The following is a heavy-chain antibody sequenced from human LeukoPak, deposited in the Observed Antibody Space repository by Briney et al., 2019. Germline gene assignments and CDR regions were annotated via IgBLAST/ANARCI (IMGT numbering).Heavy chain of an antibody. Sequence: GGSLRLSCAASGFTFRNYVIHWVRQAPGKGLEWVGRIKSKTAGGTTDYAAPVKGRFTISRDDSKNTLYLEMNSLKTEDTAVYYCTTGESMVGTTIHVRWADWGQGTLVTVSS. CDR3: TTGESMVGTTIHVRWAD. CDR2: IKSKTAGGTT. D-gene: IGHD1-26*01. CDR1: GFTFRNYV. J-gene: IGHJ4*02. V-gene: IGHV3-15*01.